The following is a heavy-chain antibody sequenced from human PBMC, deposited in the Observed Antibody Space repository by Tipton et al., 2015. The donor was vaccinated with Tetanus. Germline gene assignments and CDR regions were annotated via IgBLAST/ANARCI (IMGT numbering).Heavy chain of an antibody. CDR3: ARDRHPYRISGAFRGNDALDI. CDR2: IFFGGTT. D-gene: IGHD1-26*01. V-gene: IGHV4-31*03. J-gene: IGHJ3*02. Sequence: TLSLTCTVAGDSISSGGYYWNWVRQNPGKGLEWPGYIFFGGTTFYSPPLNGRVSMSLDTSKNLFALRLASVTAPDTAVYYCARDRHPYRISGAFRGNDALDIWGPGALVTVSS. CDR1: GDSISSGGYY.